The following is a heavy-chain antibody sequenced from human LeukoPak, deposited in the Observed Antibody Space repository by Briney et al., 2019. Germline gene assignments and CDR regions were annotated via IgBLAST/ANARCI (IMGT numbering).Heavy chain of an antibody. J-gene: IGHJ4*02. CDR3: ARGVAFYDY. D-gene: IGHD2/OR15-2a*01. CDR1: GGSISSSSYY. V-gene: IGHV4-39*01. CDR2: IYYSGST. Sequence: SETLSLTCTVSGGSISSSSYYGGWIRQPPGKGLEWIGSIYYSGSTYYNPSLKSRVTISVDTSKNQFSLKLSSVTAADTAVYYCARGVAFYDYWGQGTLVTVSS.